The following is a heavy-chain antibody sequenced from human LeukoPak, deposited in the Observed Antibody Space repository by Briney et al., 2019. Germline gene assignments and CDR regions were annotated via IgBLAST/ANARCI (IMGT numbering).Heavy chain of an antibody. CDR3: ARGWLAETTVVTPYNY. Sequence: SVKVSCKASGGSFSSYAINWVRQAPGQGLEWMGGIIPIYGKANYAQKFQDRVAITAVESMSTVYMELSSLRSEDTAVYYCARGWLAETTVVTPYNYWGQGTLVTVSS. CDR2: IIPIYGKA. V-gene: IGHV1-69*13. CDR1: GGSFSSYA. D-gene: IGHD4-23*01. J-gene: IGHJ4*02.